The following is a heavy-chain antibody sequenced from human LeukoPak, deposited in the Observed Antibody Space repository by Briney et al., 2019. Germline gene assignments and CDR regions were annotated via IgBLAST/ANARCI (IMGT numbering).Heavy chain of an antibody. CDR2: INRDGSTT. J-gene: IGHJ4*02. CDR1: GFTFSSYW. Sequence: GGSLRLSCAASGFTFSSYWMHWVRQAPGKGLVWVSRINRDGSTTTYADSVKGRFTISRDNAKNTLYLQMNNLRADDTAVYYCARERGGLSTSWYFTLDYWGQGTLVTVSS. CDR3: ARERGGLSTSWYFTLDY. D-gene: IGHD6-13*01. V-gene: IGHV3-74*01.